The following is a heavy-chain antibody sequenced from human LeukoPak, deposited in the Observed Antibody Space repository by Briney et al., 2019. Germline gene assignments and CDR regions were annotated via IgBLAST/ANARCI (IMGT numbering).Heavy chain of an antibody. CDR2: ISGSGGST. CDR1: GFTFRSYA. V-gene: IGHV3-23*01. D-gene: IGHD3-22*01. J-gene: IGHJ6*03. CDR3: AKEIVVVPRYMDV. Sequence: TGGSLRLSCAASGFTFRSYAMSWVRQAPGKGLEWVSAISGSGGSTYYADSVKGRFTISRDNSKNTLYLQMNSLRAEDTAVYYCAKEIVVVPRYMDVWGKGTTVAVSS.